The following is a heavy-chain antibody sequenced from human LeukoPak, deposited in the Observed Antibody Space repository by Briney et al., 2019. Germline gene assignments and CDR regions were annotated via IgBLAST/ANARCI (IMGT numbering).Heavy chain of an antibody. D-gene: IGHD3-9*01. V-gene: IGHV4-61*05. CDR2: IYYSGST. Sequence: PSETLSLTCTVSGGSISSSSYYWGWIRQPPGKGLEWIGYIYYSGSTNYNPSLKSRVTISVDTSKNQFSLKLSSVTAADTAVYYCARGDILTGYGFDYWGQGTLVTVSS. CDR1: GGSISSSSYY. J-gene: IGHJ4*02. CDR3: ARGDILTGYGFDY.